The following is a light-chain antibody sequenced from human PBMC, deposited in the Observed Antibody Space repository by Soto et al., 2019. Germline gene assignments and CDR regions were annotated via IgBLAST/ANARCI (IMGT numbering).Light chain of an antibody. CDR2: DAF. J-gene: IGKJ4*01. Sequence: VWRTQSPSNQSKSIEDRVTITCRASQSISSWLAWYQQKPGKAPKLLIFDAFSLESGVPSRFSGSRSGTEFTLTISSLQPDDYATYYCQQYNSYSPLTFGGGTKVDIK. CDR3: QQYNSYSPLT. CDR1: QSISSW. V-gene: IGKV1-5*01.